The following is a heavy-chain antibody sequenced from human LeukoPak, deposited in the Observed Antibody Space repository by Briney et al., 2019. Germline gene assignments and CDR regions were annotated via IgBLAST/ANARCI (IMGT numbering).Heavy chain of an antibody. D-gene: IGHD1-26*01. CDR1: GFTFSSYW. Sequence: GGSLRLSCAASGFTFSSYWMSWVRQAPGKGLEWVANIKEDGSEKYYVDSVKGRFTISRDNAKNSLYLQMNSLKAEDTAVYYCARYSGSYEHDYWGQGTLVTVSS. V-gene: IGHV3-7*01. CDR2: IKEDGSEK. CDR3: ARYSGSYEHDY. J-gene: IGHJ4*02.